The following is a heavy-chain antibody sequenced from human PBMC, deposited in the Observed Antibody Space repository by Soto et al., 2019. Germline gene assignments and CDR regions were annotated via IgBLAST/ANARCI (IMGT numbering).Heavy chain of an antibody. V-gene: IGHV3-30-3*01. D-gene: IGHD6-19*01. Sequence: PGGSLRLSCAASGFTFSSYAMHWVRQAPGKGLEWVAVISYDGSNKYYADSVKGRFTISRDNSKNTLYLQMNSLRAEDTAVYYCAREHIAVRLDYWGQGTLVTVSS. J-gene: IGHJ4*02. CDR3: AREHIAVRLDY. CDR1: GFTFSSYA. CDR2: ISYDGSNK.